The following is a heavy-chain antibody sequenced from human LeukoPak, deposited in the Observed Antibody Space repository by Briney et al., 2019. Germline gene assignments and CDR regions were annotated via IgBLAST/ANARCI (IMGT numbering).Heavy chain of an antibody. CDR3: ASHEWEPTGPFDP. Sequence: GGSLRLSCEASGFTFSSYGMHWVRQAPGKGLEWVAVIWYGGSNKYYADSVKGRFTISRDNSKNTLYLQMNSLRAEDTAVYYCASHEWEPTGPFDPWGQGTLVTVSS. CDR1: GFTFSSYG. D-gene: IGHD1-26*01. V-gene: IGHV3-33*08. J-gene: IGHJ5*02. CDR2: IWYGGSNK.